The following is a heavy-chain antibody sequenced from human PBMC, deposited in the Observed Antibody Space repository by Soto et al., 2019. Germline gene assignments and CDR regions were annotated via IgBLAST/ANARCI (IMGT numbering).Heavy chain of an antibody. CDR2: VYSTGST. CDR3: ARDEYYDSNNWFDH. V-gene: IGHV4-4*07. D-gene: IGHD3-22*01. Sequence: WETLSLTCTVSGGAITAYYWSWIRQPVGEGLQWIGRVYSTGSTNYNPSLRSRVTMSVDTSQNQFFLRLSSVTAADTAVYYCARDEYYDSNNWFDHWGQGILVTVSS. CDR1: GGAITAYY. J-gene: IGHJ5*02.